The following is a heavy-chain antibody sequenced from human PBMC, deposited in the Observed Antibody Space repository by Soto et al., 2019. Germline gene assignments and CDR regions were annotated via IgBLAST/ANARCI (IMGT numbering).Heavy chain of an antibody. D-gene: IGHD1-1*01. Sequence: EVQLVESGGALVQPGGSLRLSCAAAGFTFSNYWMHWVRQPPGKGLVWVSRLKGDASSANYADSVEGRFTISRDNAKNTVYLTMNSLRAEDTAVYYCARGIPGHYGFAVGGHGTMFSVSS. V-gene: IGHV3-74*01. CDR1: GFTFSNYW. J-gene: IGHJ3*01. CDR2: LKGDASSA. CDR3: ARGIPGHYGFAV.